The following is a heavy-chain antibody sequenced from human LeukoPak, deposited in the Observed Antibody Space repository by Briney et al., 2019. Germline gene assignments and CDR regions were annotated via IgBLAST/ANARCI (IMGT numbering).Heavy chain of an antibody. J-gene: IGHJ4*02. CDR2: ISHDGSDK. CDR3: ARSRICSGVYSAFDY. D-gene: IGHD2-15*01. Sequence: GGSLRLSCAASGFTFSSSAMHWVRQAPGKGLEWVAVISHDGSDKYYADSVKGRFIISRDTSKNTLSLQMDSLRAEDTAVFYCARSRICSGVYSAFDYWGQGTLVTVSS. V-gene: IGHV3-30*04. CDR1: GFTFSSSA.